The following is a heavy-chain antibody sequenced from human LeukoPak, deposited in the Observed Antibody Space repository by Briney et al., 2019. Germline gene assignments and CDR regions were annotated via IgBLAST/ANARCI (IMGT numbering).Heavy chain of an antibody. Sequence: GGSLRLSCAASGFTFSSYSMNWVRQAPGKGLEWVSSISSSSSYIYYADSVKGRFTISRDNAKNSLYLQMNSLRAEDTAVYYCARGLLRSDIVGACDYWGQGTLVTVSS. D-gene: IGHD1-26*01. CDR1: GFTFSSYS. J-gene: IGHJ4*02. CDR2: ISSSSSYI. CDR3: ARGLLRSDIVGACDY. V-gene: IGHV3-21*01.